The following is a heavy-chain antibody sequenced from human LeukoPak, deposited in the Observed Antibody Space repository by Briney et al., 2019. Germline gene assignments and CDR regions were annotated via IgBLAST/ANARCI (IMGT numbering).Heavy chain of an antibody. Sequence: GESLKISCKGSGYSFTSYWISRVRQMPGKGLEWMGRTDPSDSYTNYSPSFQGQVTISADKSISTAYLQWSSLRASDTAMYYCATGLTYHYDSSSYYQDYWGQGTLVTVSS. V-gene: IGHV5-10-1*04. CDR1: GYSFTSYW. D-gene: IGHD3-22*01. CDR3: ATGLTYHYDSSSYYQDY. CDR2: TDPSDSYT. J-gene: IGHJ4*02.